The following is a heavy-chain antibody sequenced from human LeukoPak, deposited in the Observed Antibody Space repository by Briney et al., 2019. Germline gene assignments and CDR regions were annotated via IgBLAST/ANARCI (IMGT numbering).Heavy chain of an antibody. Sequence: PGGSLRLSCAASGFTFSSYSMSWVRQAPGKGLEWVANIKQDGSEKYYVDSVKGRFTISRDNAKNSLYLQMNSLRAEDTAVYYCARDCSSTSCYRGGFDPWGQGTLVTVSS. D-gene: IGHD2-2*01. CDR3: ARDCSSTSCYRGGFDP. V-gene: IGHV3-7*01. CDR2: IKQDGSEK. J-gene: IGHJ5*02. CDR1: GFTFSSYS.